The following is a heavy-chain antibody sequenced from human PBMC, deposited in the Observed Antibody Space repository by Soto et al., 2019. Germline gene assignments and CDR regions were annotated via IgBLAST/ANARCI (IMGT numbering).Heavy chain of an antibody. V-gene: IGHV1-69*13. D-gene: IGHD6-19*01. CDR1: VGSFSIYA. CDR3: ASPIAVDGLEMGWYFDI. J-gene: IGHJ2*01. CDR2: IIPIFGTA. Sequence: SVKVSCKTSVGSFSIYAIRLVRQAPGQGLEWMGGIIPIFGTAKYAQKFQGRVTITADESTSTAYMELSSLRSEDTAVYYCASPIAVDGLEMGWYFDIWGRGTLVTVSS.